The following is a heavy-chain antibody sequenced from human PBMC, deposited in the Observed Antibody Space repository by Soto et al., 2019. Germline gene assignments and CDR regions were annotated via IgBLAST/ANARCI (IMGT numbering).Heavy chain of an antibody. D-gene: IGHD2-15*01. Sequence: SETLSLTCTVSGGSITSYYWSWIRQPPGKGLEWIGYVYYSGSTNYNPSLKSRVTISVDTSKNQFSLKLNSVTAADTAVYYCARHYCSGGSCQYFNYWGQGTLVTVSS. V-gene: IGHV4-59*08. CDR3: ARHYCSGGSCQYFNY. CDR1: GGSITSYY. CDR2: VYYSGST. J-gene: IGHJ4*02.